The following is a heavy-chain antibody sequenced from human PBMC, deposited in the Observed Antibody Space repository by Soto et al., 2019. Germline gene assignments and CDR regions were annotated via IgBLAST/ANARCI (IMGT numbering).Heavy chain of an antibody. CDR2: INAGNGNT. D-gene: IGHD3-3*01. CDR1: GYTFTSYA. CDR3: ARALITIFGVAPDY. V-gene: IGHV1-3*01. J-gene: IGHJ4*02. Sequence: ASVKVSCKASGYTFTSYAMHWARQAPGQRLEWMGWINAGNGNTKYSQKFQDRVTITRDTSASTAYMELSSLRSEDTAVYYCARALITIFGVAPDYWGQGTLVTVSS.